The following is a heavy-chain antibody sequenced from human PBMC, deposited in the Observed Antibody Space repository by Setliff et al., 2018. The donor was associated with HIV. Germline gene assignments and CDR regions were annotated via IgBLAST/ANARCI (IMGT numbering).Heavy chain of an antibody. CDR2: IIPFTGTT. Sequence: SVKVSCKASGGTFSSSAITWVRQAPGQGLEWMGGIIPFTGTTNYAQKFQGRVTITRDTSASTAYMELSSLRSEDTAVYYCAREGKFRYYYYMDVWGKGTTVTVSS. V-gene: IGHV1-69*05. D-gene: IGHD3-10*01. CDR1: GGTFSSSA. J-gene: IGHJ6*03. CDR3: AREGKFRYYYYMDV.